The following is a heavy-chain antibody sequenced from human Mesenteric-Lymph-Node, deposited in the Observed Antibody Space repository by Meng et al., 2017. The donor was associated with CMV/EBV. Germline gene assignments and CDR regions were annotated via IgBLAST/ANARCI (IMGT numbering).Heavy chain of an antibody. Sequence: GESLKISCTASGFTFGDYAMSWVRQAPGKGLEWVSGFSGSGDSTFYADSVKGRFTISRDNSKNTLYLQMNSLRTEDTAIYYCGKGSRSTSWYYFDYWGQGTLVTVSS. V-gene: IGHV3-23*01. D-gene: IGHD6-13*01. J-gene: IGHJ4*02. CDR3: GKGSRSTSWYYFDY. CDR1: GFTFGDYA. CDR2: FSGSGDST.